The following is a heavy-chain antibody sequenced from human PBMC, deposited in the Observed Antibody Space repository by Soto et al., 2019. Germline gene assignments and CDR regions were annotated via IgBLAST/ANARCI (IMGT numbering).Heavy chain of an antibody. J-gene: IGHJ3*02. V-gene: IGHV1-2*04. D-gene: IGHD6-13*01. Sequence: GASVKVSCKASGYAFTGYYMHWVRQAPGQGLEWMGWINPNSGGTNYAQKFQGWVTMTRDTSISTAYMELSRLRSDDTAVYYCARLFAYSSSPPDAFDIWGQGTMVTVSS. CDR2: INPNSGGT. CDR3: ARLFAYSSSPPDAFDI. CDR1: GYAFTGYY.